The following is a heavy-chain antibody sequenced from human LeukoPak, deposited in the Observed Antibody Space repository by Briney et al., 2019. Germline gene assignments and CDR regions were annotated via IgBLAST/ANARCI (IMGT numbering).Heavy chain of an antibody. Sequence: ASVKVSCKASGYTFTSYDINWVRQATGQGLEWMGWMNPNSGNTGYAQKFQGRVTVTRNTSISTAYMELSSLRSEDTAVYYCARGPEMAGDAFDIWGQGTMVTVSS. D-gene: IGHD5-24*01. V-gene: IGHV1-8*01. CDR2: MNPNSGNT. J-gene: IGHJ3*02. CDR3: ARGPEMAGDAFDI. CDR1: GYTFTSYD.